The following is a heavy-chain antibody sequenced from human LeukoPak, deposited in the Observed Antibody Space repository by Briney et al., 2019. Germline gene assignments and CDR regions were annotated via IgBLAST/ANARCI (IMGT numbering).Heavy chain of an antibody. CDR3: ARDSDYSNYN. Sequence: PGGSLRLSCAASGFTFSSDWMSWVRQAPGKGLEWVANIKQDGSEKYYVDSVKGRFTISRDNAKKSLYLQMNSLRAEDTAVYYCARDSDYSNYNWGQGTLVTVSS. CDR2: IKQDGSEK. V-gene: IGHV3-7*01. J-gene: IGHJ4*02. CDR1: GFTFSSDW. D-gene: IGHD4-11*01.